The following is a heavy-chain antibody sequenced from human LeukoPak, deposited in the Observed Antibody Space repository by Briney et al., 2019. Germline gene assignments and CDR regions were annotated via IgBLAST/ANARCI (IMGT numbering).Heavy chain of an antibody. J-gene: IGHJ6*02. D-gene: IGHD5-18*01. CDR3: ARVPDSWIQLWLGYYYGMDV. CDR1: GFTFSSYW. CDR2: INSDGSST. V-gene: IGHV3-74*01. Sequence: SGGSLRLSCAASGFTFSSYWMHWVRQAPGKGLVWVSRINSDGSSTSYADSVKGRFTISRDNAKNTLYLQMNSLRAEDTAVYYCARVPDSWIQLWLGYYYGMDVWGQGTTVTVSS.